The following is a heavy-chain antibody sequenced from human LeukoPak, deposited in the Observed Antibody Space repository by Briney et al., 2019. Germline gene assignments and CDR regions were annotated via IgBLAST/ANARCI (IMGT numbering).Heavy chain of an antibody. V-gene: IGHV3-30*04. CDR1: GFTFSSYA. CDR2: ISYDGSNK. D-gene: IGHD3-10*01. J-gene: IGHJ4*02. Sequence: GSLRLSCAASGFTFSSYAMHWVRQAPGKGLEWVAVISYDGSNKYYADSVKGRFTISRDNSKNTLYLQMNSLRAEDTAVYYCARDRTMVHFDYWGQGTLVTVSS. CDR3: ARDRTMVHFDY.